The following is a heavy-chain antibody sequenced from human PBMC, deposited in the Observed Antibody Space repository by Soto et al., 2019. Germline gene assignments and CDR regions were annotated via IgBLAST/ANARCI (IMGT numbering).Heavy chain of an antibody. CDR2: ISYDVSNK. V-gene: IGHV3-30*18. D-gene: IGHD2-15*01. CDR1: GFTFSSYG. J-gene: IGHJ6*02. CDR3: AKDRRYCSGGSCYSPNYGMDF. Sequence: QLQLVESGGGLVHPGRYLRLSCAASGFTFSSYGMHWVRQAPGTGLEWVAVISYDVSNKYYADSVKGRFTISRDNFSITLYLQMNCLRAEDTAVYYCAKDRRYCSGGSCYSPNYGMDFWGRGTTVTVSS.